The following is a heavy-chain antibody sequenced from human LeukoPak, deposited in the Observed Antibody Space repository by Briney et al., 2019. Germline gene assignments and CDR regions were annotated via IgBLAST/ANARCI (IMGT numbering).Heavy chain of an antibody. D-gene: IGHD2-2*01. V-gene: IGHV3-23*01. CDR1: GFTFSSYA. J-gene: IGHJ4*02. Sequence: GGSLRLSCAASGFTFSSYAMSWVRQAPGKGLEWASAISGSGGSTYYADSVKGRFTISRDNSKNTLYLQMNSLRAEDTAVYYCAXNIXVVPAAMRGGDYWGQGTLVTVSS. CDR2: ISGSGGST. CDR3: AXNIXVVPAAMRGGDY.